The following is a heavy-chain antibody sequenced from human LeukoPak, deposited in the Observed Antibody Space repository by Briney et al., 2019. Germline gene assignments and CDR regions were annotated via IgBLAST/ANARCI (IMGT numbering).Heavy chain of an antibody. J-gene: IGHJ4*02. CDR2: ISGSGGTT. V-gene: IGHV3-23*01. CDR1: GFTFSSYA. Sequence: GGSLRLSCAASGFTFSSYAMTWVRQAPGKGLEWVSIISGSGGTTYYADSVKGRFTISRDNSKNTLYLHMSSLRAEDTAVYFCARELERTFDYWGQGTLVTVSS. D-gene: IGHD1-1*01. CDR3: ARELERTFDY.